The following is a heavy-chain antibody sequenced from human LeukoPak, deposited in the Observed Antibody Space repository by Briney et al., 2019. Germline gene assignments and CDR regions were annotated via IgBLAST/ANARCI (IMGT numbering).Heavy chain of an antibody. J-gene: IGHJ4*02. Sequence: SETLSLTCAVYGGSFSGNYWTWIRQPPGKGLEWIGEINHSGSTKYNPSLKSRVTISVDTSKNQFSLKLSSVTAADTAVYYCPRVRKYYDLSGYYYGLDYWGQGTLVTVSS. CDR1: GGSFSGNY. CDR2: INHSGST. CDR3: PRVRKYYDLSGYYYGLDY. V-gene: IGHV4-34*01. D-gene: IGHD3-22*01.